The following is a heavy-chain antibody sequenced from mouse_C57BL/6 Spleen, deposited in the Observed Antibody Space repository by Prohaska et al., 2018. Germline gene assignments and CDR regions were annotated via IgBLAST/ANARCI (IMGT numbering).Heavy chain of an antibody. D-gene: IGHD2-4*01. CDR3: AMGLRRNAMHY. V-gene: IGHV1-74*01. Sequence: DSDTNYNQKFKGKATLTVDKSSSTAYMQRSSLTSEDSAVYYCAMGLRRNAMHYWGQGPSVTVSS. CDR2: DSDT. J-gene: IGHJ4*01.